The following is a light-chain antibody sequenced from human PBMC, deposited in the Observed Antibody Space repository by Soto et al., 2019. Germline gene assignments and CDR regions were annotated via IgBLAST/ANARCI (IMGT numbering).Light chain of an antibody. CDR2: AAS. J-gene: IGKJ2*01. CDR3: QQSDSFPFT. V-gene: IGKV1-12*01. Sequence: DIQMTQSPSPVSASVGDRVTITCRASQGISSWLAWYQQKPGKAPKLLIFAASSLQSGVPSRFSGSGSGTDFTLTISSLQPEDSPTYFCQQSDSFPFTFGQGTKLEIK. CDR1: QGISSW.